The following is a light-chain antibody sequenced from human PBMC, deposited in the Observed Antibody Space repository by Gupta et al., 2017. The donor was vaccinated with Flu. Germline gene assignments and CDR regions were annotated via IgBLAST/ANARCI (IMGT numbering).Light chain of an antibody. CDR3: FSTDSSGNNRV. CDR1: ALPKKY. V-gene: IGLV3-10*01. J-gene: IGLJ3*02. CDR2: EDT. Sequence: SSELTQPPSVSVSPGQTARITCSGDALPKKYAYWYQQKSGQAPVLVIYEDTKRHSGIPARFSGSSSGTRASLTISEAQVEDEADFYCFSTDSSGNNRVFGGGTKLTVL.